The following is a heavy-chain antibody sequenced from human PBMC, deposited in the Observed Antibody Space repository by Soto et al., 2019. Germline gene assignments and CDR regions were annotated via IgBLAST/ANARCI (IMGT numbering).Heavy chain of an antibody. J-gene: IGHJ4*02. CDR2: ISSSSSTI. CDR3: ARTESYYGSGSYVY. D-gene: IGHD3-10*01. CDR1: GFTFSTYS. Sequence: EVQLVESGGGLVQPGGSLRLSCAASGFTFSTYSMNWVRQASGKGLEWVSYISSSSSTIYYADSVKGRFTISRDNAKNSLYLQMNSLRAEDTAVYYCARTESYYGSGSYVYWGQGTLVTVSS. V-gene: IGHV3-48*01.